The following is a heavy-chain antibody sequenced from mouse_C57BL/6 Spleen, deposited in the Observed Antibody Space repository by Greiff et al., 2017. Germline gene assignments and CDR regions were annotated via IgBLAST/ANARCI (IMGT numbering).Heavy chain of an antibody. V-gene: IGHV1-20*01. CDR3: ARRNYGSSYRYFDY. D-gene: IGHD1-1*01. CDR1: GYSFTGYF. Sequence: DVQLQESGPELVKPGDSVKISCKASGYSFTGYFMNWVMQSHGKSLEWIGRINPYNGDTFYNQKFKGKATLTVDKSSSTAHMELRSLTSEDSAVYYCARRNYGSSYRYFDYWGQGTTLTVSS. J-gene: IGHJ2*01. CDR2: INPYNGDT.